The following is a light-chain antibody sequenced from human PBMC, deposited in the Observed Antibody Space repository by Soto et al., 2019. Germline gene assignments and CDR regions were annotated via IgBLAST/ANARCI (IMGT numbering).Light chain of an antibody. J-gene: IGLJ2*01. CDR3: QSYDNSLLAYV. CDR1: SSNIGAGYG. Sequence: QSVLTQPPSVSGAPGQRVTISCTGSSSNIGAGYGVHWYQQLPGTAPKLLIYANDDRPSGVPDRFSGSTSGTSASLAITGLQAEDAADYYCQSYDNSLLAYVFGGGTKVTVL. V-gene: IGLV1-40*01. CDR2: AND.